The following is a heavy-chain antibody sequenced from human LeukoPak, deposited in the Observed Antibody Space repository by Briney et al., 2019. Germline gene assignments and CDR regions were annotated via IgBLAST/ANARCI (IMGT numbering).Heavy chain of an antibody. CDR1: GYTFSNYY. V-gene: IGHV1-46*01. J-gene: IGHJ4*02. CDR2: INPSGGST. D-gene: IGHD6-19*01. CDR3: ARAVAATFDY. Sequence: GASVTVSCKASGYTFSNYYMHWVRQAPAQGLEWMGIINPSGGSTTYAHKFQGRVTMTRDTSTSTVYMDLSSLRSEDTAMYYCARAVAATFDYWGQGTLVTVSS.